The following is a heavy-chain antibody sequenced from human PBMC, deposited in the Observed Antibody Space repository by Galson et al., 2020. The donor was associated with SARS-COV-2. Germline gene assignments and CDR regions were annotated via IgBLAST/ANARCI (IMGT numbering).Heavy chain of an antibody. CDR1: GDNVSRDRAA. CDR2: KYYRPKWNN. V-gene: IGHV6-1*01. D-gene: IGHD1-1*01. CDR3: ARDPSDWTFFDY. J-gene: IGHJ4*02. Sequence: SQTLPLTCAISGDNVSRDRAAWNWIRQSPSRGLEWLGRKYYRPKWNNDYAASMKGRLIINPDTSENQFSLQLDSVTPEDTAVYYCARDPSDWTFFDYWGQGTLVTVSS.